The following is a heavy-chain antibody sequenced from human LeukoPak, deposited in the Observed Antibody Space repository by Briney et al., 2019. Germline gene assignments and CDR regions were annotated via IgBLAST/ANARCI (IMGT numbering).Heavy chain of an antibody. CDR3: AKGSGQIQLWSNFDS. J-gene: IGHJ4*02. D-gene: IGHD5-18*01. Sequence: GGSLRLSCAASGFMFSSYAMSWVRQAPGKGLEWVSSISGSGGSSYYADSVKGRFTISRDNSKNTLYLQMNSLRAEDTAVYYCAKGSGQIQLWSNFDSRGQGTLVTVSS. CDR1: GFMFSSYA. CDR2: ISGSGGSS. V-gene: IGHV3-23*01.